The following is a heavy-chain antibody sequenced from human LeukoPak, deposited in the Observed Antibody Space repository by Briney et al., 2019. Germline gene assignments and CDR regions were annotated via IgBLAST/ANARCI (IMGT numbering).Heavy chain of an antibody. Sequence: GGSLRLSCAASGFTFTTYWMSWVRQPPGKGLEWVANIKQDGTEKYYVDSVKGRFTISRDNAKNSLYLQMNSLRAEDTAVYYCARPKYSSGWYVQYYFDYWGQGTLVTVSS. CDR3: ARPKYSSGWYVQYYFDY. V-gene: IGHV3-7*01. J-gene: IGHJ4*02. D-gene: IGHD6-19*01. CDR1: GFTFTTYW. CDR2: IKQDGTEK.